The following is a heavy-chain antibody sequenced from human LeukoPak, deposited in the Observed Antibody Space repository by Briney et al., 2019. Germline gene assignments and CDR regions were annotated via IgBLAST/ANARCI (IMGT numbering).Heavy chain of an antibody. D-gene: IGHD4-23*01. CDR1: GGSISTSNYY. CDR3: ARISTVVTVDY. J-gene: IGHJ4*02. Sequence: SETLSLTCTVSGGSISTSNYYWGWIRQPPGKGLEWIGSIYYSGSTYYNPSLKSRVTISVDTSKNQFSLKLSSVTAADPAVYYCARISTVVTVDYWGQGTLVTVSS. V-gene: IGHV4-39*07. CDR2: IYYSGST.